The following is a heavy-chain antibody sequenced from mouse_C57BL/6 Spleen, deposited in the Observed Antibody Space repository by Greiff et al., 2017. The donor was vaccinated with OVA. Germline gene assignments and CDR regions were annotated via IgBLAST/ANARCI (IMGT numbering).Heavy chain of an antibody. Sequence: VKLMESGPGLVQPSQSLSITCTVSGFSLTSYGVHWVRQSPGKGLEWLGVIWSGGSTDYNAAFISRLSISKDNSKSQVFFKMNSLQADDTAIYYCARILGRHYYAMDYWGQGTSVTVSS. CDR1: GFSLTSYG. J-gene: IGHJ4*01. V-gene: IGHV2-2*01. CDR2: IWSGGST. D-gene: IGHD1-1*01. CDR3: ARILGRHYYAMDY.